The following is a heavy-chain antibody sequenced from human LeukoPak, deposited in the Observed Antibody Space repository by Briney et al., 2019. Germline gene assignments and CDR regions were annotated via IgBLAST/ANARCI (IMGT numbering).Heavy chain of an antibody. J-gene: IGHJ3*02. CDR2: INWNGGST. CDR1: GFTFDDYG. D-gene: IGHD2-15*01. CDR3: ARECSGGSCYVAFDI. V-gene: IGHV3-20*04. Sequence: GGSLRLSCAASGFTFDDYGMTWVRQGPGRGLEWVSGINWNGGSTGYADSVKGRFTISRDNAKNALYLQMNSLRAEDTALYYCARECSGGSCYVAFDIWGQGTMVTVSS.